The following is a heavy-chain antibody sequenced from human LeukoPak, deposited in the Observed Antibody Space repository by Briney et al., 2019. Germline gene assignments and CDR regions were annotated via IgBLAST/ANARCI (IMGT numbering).Heavy chain of an antibody. J-gene: IGHJ4*02. CDR2: ISGSGGST. CDR1: GFTFSSYA. Sequence: PGGSLRLSCAASGFTFSSYAMSWVRQAPGKGLEWVSAISGSGGSTYYADSVKGRFTISRDNSKNTLYLQMNSLRAEDTAVYYCAKDPRGVVVYLYYSDYWGQGTLVTVSS. CDR3: AKDPRGVVVYLYYSDY. V-gene: IGHV3-23*01. D-gene: IGHD3-22*01.